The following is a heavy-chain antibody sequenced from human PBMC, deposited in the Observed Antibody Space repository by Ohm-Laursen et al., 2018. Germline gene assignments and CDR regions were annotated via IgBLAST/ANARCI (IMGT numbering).Heavy chain of an antibody. D-gene: IGHD1-1*01. CDR1: GFTFSDYY. CDR2: ISSSGSTI. V-gene: IGHV3-11*01. J-gene: IGHJ3*02. CDR3: ARDGMRDAFDI. Sequence: GSLRLSCSAFGFTFSDYYMSWIRQAPGKGLEWVSYISSSGSTIYYADSVKGRFTISRDNAKNSLYLQMNSLRAEDTAVYYCARDGMRDAFDIWGQGTMVTVSS.